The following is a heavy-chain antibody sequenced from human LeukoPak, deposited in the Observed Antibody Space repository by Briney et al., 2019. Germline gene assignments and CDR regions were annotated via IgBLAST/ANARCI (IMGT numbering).Heavy chain of an antibody. CDR2: IKDDGSEK. CDR3: ARDSGYRNGYAHI. Sequence: PSETLSLTCTVSGGSISSSSYYWGWIRQPPGKGLEWVANIKDDGSEKYHVDSVNGRFTISRDNAENSVYLQMNSLRVEDTAVYYCARDSGYRNGYAHIWGQGAMVTVSS. J-gene: IGHJ3*02. CDR1: GGSISSSSYY. D-gene: IGHD5-18*01. V-gene: IGHV3-7*01.